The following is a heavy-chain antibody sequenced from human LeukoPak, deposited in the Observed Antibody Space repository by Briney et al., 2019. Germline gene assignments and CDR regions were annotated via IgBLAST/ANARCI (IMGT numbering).Heavy chain of an antibody. CDR1: GYAFTSNY. CDR2: ISPSGGST. Sequence: GASVTVSCTAFGYAFTSNYMHWVRQAPGQGPEWMGVISPSGGSTTYAQKFQGRVTLTRDMSTSTDYLELSSLRSEDTAVYYCARDRAPPTSWYFDIWGRGTLVTVSS. V-gene: IGHV1-46*01. J-gene: IGHJ2*01. CDR3: ARDRAPPTSWYFDI. D-gene: IGHD3-10*01.